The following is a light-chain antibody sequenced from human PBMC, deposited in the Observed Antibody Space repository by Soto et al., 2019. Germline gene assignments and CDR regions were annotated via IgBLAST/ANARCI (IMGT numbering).Light chain of an antibody. V-gene: IGKV3-20*01. J-gene: IGKJ1*01. CDR2: GAS. CDR3: QQYGSSGT. CDR1: QSVSSSY. Sequence: EIVFTQYTATLSLSPVERATLSCRASQSVSSSYLAWYQQKPGQAPRLLIYGASNRATGIPDRFSGSGSGTDFTLTISRLETEDFAVYYCQQYGSSGTFGQGTMVDVK.